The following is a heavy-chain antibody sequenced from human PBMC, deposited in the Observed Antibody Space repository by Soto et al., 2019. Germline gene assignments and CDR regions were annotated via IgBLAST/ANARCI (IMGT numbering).Heavy chain of an antibody. Sequence: ASVNVSCTGSVGTFSSYAISWLRQAPGQGLELMGGIIPIFGTANYAQKFQGRVTITADESTSTAYMELSSLRSEDTAVYYCARGVINYYYDSSGYPEDAFDILGQGTMVTVSS. D-gene: IGHD3-22*01. CDR1: VGTFSSYA. CDR3: ARGVINYYYDSSGYPEDAFDI. V-gene: IGHV1-69*13. CDR2: IIPIFGTA. J-gene: IGHJ3*02.